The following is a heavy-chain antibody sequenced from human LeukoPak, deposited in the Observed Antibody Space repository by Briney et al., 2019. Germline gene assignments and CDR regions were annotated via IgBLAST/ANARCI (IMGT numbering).Heavy chain of an antibody. V-gene: IGHV3-48*01. J-gene: IGHJ6*02. D-gene: IGHD3-10*01. Sequence: GGSLRLSCAASGFTFSSYSINWVRQASGKGLEWVSYIAADSSAIYYADSVRGRCPISRDNAKNSLYLQMNSLRAEDTAVYYCARNAWKSYDSGRGRMDVWGQGTTVTVSS. CDR3: ARNAWKSYDSGRGRMDV. CDR2: IAADSSAI. CDR1: GFTFSSYS.